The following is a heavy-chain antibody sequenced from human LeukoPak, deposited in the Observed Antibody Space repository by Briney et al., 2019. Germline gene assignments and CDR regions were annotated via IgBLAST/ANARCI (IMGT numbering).Heavy chain of an antibody. CDR3: AELGITMIGGV. CDR2: ISSDGANA. V-gene: IGHV3-74*01. Sequence: PGGSLRLSCAASGFTFSTYWMRWVRQVPGKGLVWVSRISSDGANANYADSVKGRFTISRDNAKNSLYLQMNSLRAEDTAVYYCAELGITMIGGVWGKGTTVTISS. J-gene: IGHJ6*04. CDR1: GFTFSTYW. D-gene: IGHD3-10*02.